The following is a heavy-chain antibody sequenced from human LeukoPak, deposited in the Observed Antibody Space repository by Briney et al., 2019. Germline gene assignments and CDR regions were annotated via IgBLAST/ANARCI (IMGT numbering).Heavy chain of an antibody. J-gene: IGHJ6*03. Sequence: VASVKVSCKASGYTFTSYYMHWVRQAPGQGLEWMGIINPSGGSTSYAQKFPGRVTMTRDTSISTAYMELSSLRSEDTAVYYCASRPYGGAYYYYYYMDVWGKGTTVTVSS. V-gene: IGHV1-46*01. CDR3: ASRPYGGAYYYYYYMDV. CDR1: GYTFTSYY. D-gene: IGHD4-17*01. CDR2: INPSGGST.